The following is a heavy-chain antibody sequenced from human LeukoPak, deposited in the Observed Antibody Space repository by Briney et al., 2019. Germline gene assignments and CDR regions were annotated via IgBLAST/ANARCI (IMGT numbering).Heavy chain of an antibody. CDR1: GFTFSSYA. CDR2: LSGSGGST. J-gene: IGHJ4*02. CDR3: AKTGSSRFDY. D-gene: IGHD1-26*01. V-gene: IGHV3-23*01. Sequence: GGSLRLSCAASGFTFSSYAMSWVRQAPGKGLEWVSALSGSGGSTYYADSVKGRFTISRDNSKNTLFLQMNSLRAEDTAVYYCAKTGSSRFDYWGQGTLVTVSS.